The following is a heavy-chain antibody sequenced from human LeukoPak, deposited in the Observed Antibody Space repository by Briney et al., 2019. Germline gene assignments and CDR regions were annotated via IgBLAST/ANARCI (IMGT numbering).Heavy chain of an antibody. CDR1: GGSISSYY. CDR3: AREISAQYSSGWYGNIYYGMDV. Sequence: SETLSLTCTVSGGSISSYYWSWIRQPAGKGLEWIGRIYTSGSTNYSPSLKSRVTMSVDTSKNQFSLKLSSVTAADTAVYYCAREISAQYSSGWYGNIYYGMDVWGQGTTVTVSS. J-gene: IGHJ6*02. V-gene: IGHV4-4*07. CDR2: IYTSGST. D-gene: IGHD6-19*01.